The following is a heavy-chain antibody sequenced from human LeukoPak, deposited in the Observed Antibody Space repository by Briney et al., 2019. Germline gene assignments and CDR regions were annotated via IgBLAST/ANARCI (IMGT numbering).Heavy chain of an antibody. CDR3: ARDGIVVVPAAITYYYYGMDV. V-gene: IGHV3-30*03. CDR2: ISFDGNDK. Sequence: GGSLRLSCAASGFALSSHWMTWVRQAPGKGLEWVAVISFDGNDKYYADSVKGRFTISRDNSKNTLYLQMNSLGAEDTAVYYCARDGIVVVPAAITYYYYGMDVWGQGTTVTVSS. CDR1: GFALSSHW. D-gene: IGHD2-2*02. J-gene: IGHJ6*02.